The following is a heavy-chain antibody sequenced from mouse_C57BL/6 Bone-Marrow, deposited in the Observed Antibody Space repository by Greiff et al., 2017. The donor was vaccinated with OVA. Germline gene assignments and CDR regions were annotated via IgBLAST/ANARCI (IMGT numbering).Heavy chain of an antibody. V-gene: IGHV1-81*01. D-gene: IGHD1-1*01. J-gene: IGHJ3*01. CDR1: GYTFTSYG. CDR2: IYPRSGNT. Sequence: QVQLQQSGAELARPGASVKLSCKASGYTFTSYGISWVKQRTGQGLEWIGEIYPRSGNTYYNEKFKGKATLTADKSSSTAYMALRSLTSEDSAVYVCARVYGSSYEAWFAYWGQGTLVTVSA. CDR3: ARVYGSSYEAWFAY.